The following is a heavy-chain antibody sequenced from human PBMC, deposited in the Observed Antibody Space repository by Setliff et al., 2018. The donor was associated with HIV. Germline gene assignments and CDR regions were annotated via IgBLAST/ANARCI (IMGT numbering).Heavy chain of an antibody. CDR2: ISSSGYI. V-gene: IGHV3-21*01. CDR3: VSNWGNY. D-gene: IGHD7-27*01. Sequence: PGGSLRLSCAVSGFTFSSYTMNWVRQAPGKGLQWVSSISSSGYIYYADSMKGRFTVSRDDAKNSVYLQMDSLRDEDAGLYYCVSNWGNYWGQGTLVTVSS. CDR1: GFTFSSYT. J-gene: IGHJ4*02.